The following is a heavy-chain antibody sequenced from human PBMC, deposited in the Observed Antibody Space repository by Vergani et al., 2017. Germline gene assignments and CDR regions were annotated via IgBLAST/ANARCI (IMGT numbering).Heavy chain of an antibody. V-gene: IGHV3-30*18. J-gene: IGHJ2*01. D-gene: IGHD3-16*01. Sequence: QVQLVESGGGVVQPGRSPRLSCAASGFTFSSYGMHWVRQAPGKGLEWVAVISYDGSNKYYADSVKGRFTISRDNSKNTLYLQMNSLRAEDTAVYYCAKDRYDWYFDLWGRGTLVTVSS. CDR1: GFTFSSYG. CDR2: ISYDGSNK. CDR3: AKDRYDWYFDL.